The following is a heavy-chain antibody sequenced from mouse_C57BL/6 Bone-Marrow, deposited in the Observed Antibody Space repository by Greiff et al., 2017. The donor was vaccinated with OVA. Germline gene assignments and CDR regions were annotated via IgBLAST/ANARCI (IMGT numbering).Heavy chain of an antibody. CDR1: GFTFSDYG. J-gene: IGHJ3*01. CDR2: ISSGSSTI. CDR3: ARFPYGSSFAWFAY. D-gene: IGHD1-1*01. V-gene: IGHV5-17*01. Sequence: DVKLVESGGGLVKPGGSLKLSCAASGFTFSDYGMHWVRQAPEKGLEWVAYISSGSSTIYYADTVKGRFTISRDNAKNTLFLQMTSLRSEDTAMYYCARFPYGSSFAWFAYWGQGTLVTVSA.